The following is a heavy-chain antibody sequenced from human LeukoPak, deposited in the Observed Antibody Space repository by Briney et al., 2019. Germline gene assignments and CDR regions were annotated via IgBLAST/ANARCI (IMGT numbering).Heavy chain of an antibody. D-gene: IGHD5-24*01. CDR2: IISSSSYT. V-gene: IGHV3-11*06. CDR3: ARNRDGYLPFDY. Sequence: GGSLRLSCAASGFTFSNYYMSWIRQAPGKGLEWVSYIISSSSYTNYADSVKGRFTISRDNAKNSLYLQMNSLRAEDTAVYYCARNRDGYLPFDYWGQGTLVTVSS. J-gene: IGHJ4*02. CDR1: GFTFSNYY.